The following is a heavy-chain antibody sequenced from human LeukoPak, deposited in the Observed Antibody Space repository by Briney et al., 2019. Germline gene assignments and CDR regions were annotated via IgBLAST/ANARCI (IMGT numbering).Heavy chain of an antibody. Sequence: GALRLSCSVSGFPFSNYAMHWVRQAPGKGLEYVSSITSNGDTTYYADSVRGRFTISRDNSKSTLYLQMSSLRAEDTAVYYCLKDDSGLGDYWGQGTLVTVSS. D-gene: IGHD3-10*01. V-gene: IGHV3-64D*06. J-gene: IGHJ4*02. CDR3: LKDDSGLGDY. CDR1: GFPFSNYA. CDR2: ITSNGDTT.